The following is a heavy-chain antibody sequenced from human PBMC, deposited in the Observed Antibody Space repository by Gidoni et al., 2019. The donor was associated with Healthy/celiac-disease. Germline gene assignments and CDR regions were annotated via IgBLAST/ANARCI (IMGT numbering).Heavy chain of an antibody. CDR1: GFSLSTSGVG. D-gene: IGHD4-17*01. Sequence: QITLTESGPTLVKPTQTLTLTCTFSGFSLSTSGVGVGWIRQPPGKALEWLALIYWNDDKRYSPSLKSRLTITKDTSKNQVVLTMTNMDPVDTATYYCAHRLYGDYYFDYWGQGTLVTVSS. CDR3: AHRLYGDYYFDY. V-gene: IGHV2-5*01. CDR2: IYWNDDK. J-gene: IGHJ4*02.